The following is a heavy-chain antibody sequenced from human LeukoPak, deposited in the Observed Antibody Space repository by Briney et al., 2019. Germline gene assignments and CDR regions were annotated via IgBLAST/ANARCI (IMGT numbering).Heavy chain of an antibody. Sequence: GGSLRLSCAASGFTFNSHSMNWVRQAPGKGLQWVSSISSSSSYIYYADSVKGRFTISRDNAKKSLYLQMNSLRAEDTAVYYCARDRSGFGDPLNWGQGTLVTVSS. CDR1: GFTFNSHS. J-gene: IGHJ4*02. V-gene: IGHV3-21*01. CDR3: ARDRSGFGDPLN. D-gene: IGHD3-10*01. CDR2: ISSSSSYI.